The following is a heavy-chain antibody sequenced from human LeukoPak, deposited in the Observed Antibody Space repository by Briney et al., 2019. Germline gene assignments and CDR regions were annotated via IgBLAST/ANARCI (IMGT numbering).Heavy chain of an antibody. CDR2: INGDNGNK. Sequence: ASVNVSCKASGYTFTTYAMHWVRQAPGQRPEWLGWINGDNGNKKYSQKFQGRVSITRDTSTYTGYLELRSLSSADTAVYFCARAPYDILTGYSLNWFDPWGQGTLVTVSS. CDR3: ARAPYDILTGYSLNWFDP. V-gene: IGHV1-3*01. J-gene: IGHJ5*02. CDR1: GYTFTTYA. D-gene: IGHD3-9*01.